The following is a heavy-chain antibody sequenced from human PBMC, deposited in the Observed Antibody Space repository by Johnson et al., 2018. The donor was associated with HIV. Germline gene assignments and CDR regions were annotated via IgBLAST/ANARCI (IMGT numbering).Heavy chain of an antibody. CDR3: AKCIWGRSLIDIFDI. Sequence: VQLVESGGGVVQPGRSLRLSCAASGFTFSSYGMHWVRQAPGKGLEWVAVISYDGSNKYYADSVKGRFTISRDTSKNTVYLQMNSLRAEDTAIYYCAKCIWGRSLIDIFDIWGQGTMVSVSS. CDR2: ISYDGSNK. V-gene: IGHV3-30*18. D-gene: IGHD2-21*01. CDR1: GFTFSSYG. J-gene: IGHJ3*02.